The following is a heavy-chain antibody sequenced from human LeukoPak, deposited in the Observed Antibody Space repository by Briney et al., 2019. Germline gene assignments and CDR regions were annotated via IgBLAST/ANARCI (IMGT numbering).Heavy chain of an antibody. D-gene: IGHD2-2*02. CDR3: VNRLGGYCSSSSCYTEYHYMDV. J-gene: IGHJ6*03. V-gene: IGHV3-30*02. Sequence: GGSLRLSCAASGFTFSSYGMHWVRQAPGKGLEWVAFIRYDENKRHYADSVKGRFTISRDNSKNTLYLQMNSLRTEDTAVYYCVNRLGGYCSSSSCYTEYHYMDVWGKGTTVTVSS. CDR2: IRYDENKR. CDR1: GFTFSSYG.